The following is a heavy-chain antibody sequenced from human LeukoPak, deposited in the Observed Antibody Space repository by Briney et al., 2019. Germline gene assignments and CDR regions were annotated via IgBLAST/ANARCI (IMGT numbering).Heavy chain of an antibody. D-gene: IGHD3-9*01. V-gene: IGHV3-30-3*01. J-gene: IGHJ4*02. CDR2: ISYDGSNK. CDR1: GFTFSSYA. CDR3: ARSYTIFYDY. Sequence: PGGSLRLSCAASGFTFSSYAMHWVRQAPGKGLEWVAVISYDGSNKYYADSVKGRFTISRDNSKNTLYLQMNSLRAEDTAVYYCARSYTIFYDYWGQGTLVTVSS.